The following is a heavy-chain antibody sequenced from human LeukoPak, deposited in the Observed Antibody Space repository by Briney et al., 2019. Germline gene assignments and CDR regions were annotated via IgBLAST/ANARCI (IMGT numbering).Heavy chain of an antibody. J-gene: IGHJ3*02. CDR2: VYYSGSV. Sequence: PSGTLSLTCTVSSGSISNYYWSWIRQPPGKGLEWIGYVYYSGSVNYNPSLKSRVTISVDTSKNQFSLKLNSVTAADTAVYYCARGGNCSGGSCYRQRYAFDIWGQGTMVTVSS. CDR3: ARGGNCSGGSCYRQRYAFDI. D-gene: IGHD2-15*01. V-gene: IGHV4-59*01. CDR1: SGSISNYY.